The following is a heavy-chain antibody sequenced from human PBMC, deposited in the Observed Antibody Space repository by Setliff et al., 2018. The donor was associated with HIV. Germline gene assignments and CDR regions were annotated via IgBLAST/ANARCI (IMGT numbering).Heavy chain of an antibody. J-gene: IGHJ5*02. CDR3: MRPGQQHDWLDP. CDR2: IHYSGRT. CDR1: GGSISSSSYY. D-gene: IGHD6-13*01. V-gene: IGHV4-39*01. Sequence: TLSLTCTVSGGSISSSSYYWGWIRQPPGKGLEWIGSIHYSGRTYYSPSLKSRISISIDTSKNQFSLELSSVTAADAAVYYCMRPGQQHDWLDPWGQGTLVTVSS.